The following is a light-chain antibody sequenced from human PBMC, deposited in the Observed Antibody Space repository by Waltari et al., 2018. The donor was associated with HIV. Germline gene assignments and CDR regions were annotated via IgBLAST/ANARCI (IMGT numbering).Light chain of an antibody. J-gene: IGLJ1*01. Sequence: QSALTQPASVSGSPGQSITISCTGTRSDIGHYTYVSWYQQSPGKAPKLMIYEVSNRPSGVSNRFSGSKSGNTASLTISGLQAEDEADYYCSSYISTTTLFGTGTKVTVL. CDR1: RSDIGHYTY. CDR2: EVS. V-gene: IGLV2-14*01. CDR3: SSYISTTTL.